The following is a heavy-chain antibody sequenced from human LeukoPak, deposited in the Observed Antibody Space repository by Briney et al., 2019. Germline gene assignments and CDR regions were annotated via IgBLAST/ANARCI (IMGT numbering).Heavy chain of an antibody. CDR1: GGSISSGDYY. CDR2: IFHSGST. J-gene: IGHJ6*03. CDR3: ARKSCTTTSCYTGNYYYYYMDV. V-gene: IGHV4-30-2*06. D-gene: IGHD2-2*02. Sequence: SETLSLTCTVSGGSISSGDYYWSWNRQSPGKGLEWIGYIFHSGSTYSNPSLESRVTISADRSKNQFSLKLSSVTAADSAVYYCARKSCTTTSCYTGNYYYYYMDVWGRGTTVTVSS.